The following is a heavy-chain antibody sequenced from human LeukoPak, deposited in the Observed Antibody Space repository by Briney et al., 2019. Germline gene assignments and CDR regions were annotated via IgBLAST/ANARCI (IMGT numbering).Heavy chain of an antibody. J-gene: IGHJ4*02. V-gene: IGHV1-69*05. CDR2: IIPIFGTA. D-gene: IGHD3-22*01. CDR1: GGTFSGYA. CDR3: ARTGQYYYDSSGYYNDY. Sequence: ASVKVSCKASGGTFSGYAISWVRQAPGQGLEWMGGIIPIFGTANYAQKFQGRVTITTDESTSTAYMELSSLGSEDTAVYYCARTGQYYYDSSGYYNDYWGQGTLVTVSS.